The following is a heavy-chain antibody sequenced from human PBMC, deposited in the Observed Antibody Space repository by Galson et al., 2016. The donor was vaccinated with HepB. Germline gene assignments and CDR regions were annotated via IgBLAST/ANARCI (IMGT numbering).Heavy chain of an antibody. CDR2: IIPILGIA. D-gene: IGHD1-26*01. CDR1: GGTFSSYT. CDR3: AGLSGSYQGALDY. J-gene: IGHJ4*02. V-gene: IGHV1-69*02. Sequence: SVKVSCKASGGTFSSYTISWVRQAPGQGLEWMGRIIPILGIANYAQKFQGRDTITADRSTSTAYMELSSLRSEDTAVYYCAGLSGSYQGALDYWGQGTLVTVSS.